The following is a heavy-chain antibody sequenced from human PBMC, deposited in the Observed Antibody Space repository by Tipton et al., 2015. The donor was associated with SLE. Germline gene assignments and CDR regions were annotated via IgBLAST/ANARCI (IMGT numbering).Heavy chain of an antibody. J-gene: IGHJ4*01. Sequence: SLRLSCAASGFTFSANWMQWVRQGPGKGLVWVARINSDGSATSYADAVKGRFTISRDNTQNTLYLQMNSLRGEDTAVYYCARDRVEAAVDLRGQGLLVTVSS. CDR1: GFTFSANW. CDR3: ARDRVEAAVDL. CDR2: INSDGSAT. D-gene: IGHD6-13*01. V-gene: IGHV3-74*01.